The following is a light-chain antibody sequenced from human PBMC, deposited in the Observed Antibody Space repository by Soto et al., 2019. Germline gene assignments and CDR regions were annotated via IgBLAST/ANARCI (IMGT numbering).Light chain of an antibody. V-gene: IGLV2-14*01. CDR3: KSFTTSTTYV. CDR1: SSDIGSYNY. Sequence: QSALTQPASLSWSPGQSIAISCTGTSSDIGSYNYVSWYQQHPGKAPKLMIYDVSNRPSGVSDRLSGSKSGNTASLTISGLQAEDEADYYCKSFTTSTTYVFGTGTKVTVL. J-gene: IGLJ1*01. CDR2: DVS.